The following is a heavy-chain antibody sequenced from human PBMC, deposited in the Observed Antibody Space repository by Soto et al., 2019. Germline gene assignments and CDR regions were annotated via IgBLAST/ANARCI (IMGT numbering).Heavy chain of an antibody. V-gene: IGHV4-59*01. CDR3: ASYDSGWNGRFFDH. Sequence: SETLSLTCTVSGGSISSYCWSWIRQPPGKGLEWIGYIYYSGSTNYNPSLKSRVTMSGDTSKNQFSLKLTSVTAADTAVYYCASYDSGWNGRFFDHWGQGTLVTVSS. J-gene: IGHJ4*02. D-gene: IGHD6-19*01. CDR1: GGSISSYC. CDR2: IYYSGST.